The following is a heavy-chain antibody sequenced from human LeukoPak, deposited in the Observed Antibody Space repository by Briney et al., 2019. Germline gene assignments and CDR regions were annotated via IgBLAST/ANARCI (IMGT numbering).Heavy chain of an antibody. CDR1: GGSISSYY. CDR3: ARDRQGGSSS. J-gene: IGHJ4*02. CDR2: ICYSGST. D-gene: IGHD6-13*01. V-gene: IGHV4-59*01. Sequence: PSETLSLTCTVPGGSISSYYWSWIRQPPGKGLEWIGYICYSGSTNYNPSLKSRVTISVDTSKNQFSLKLSSVTAADTAVYYCARDRQGGSSSWGQGTLVTVSS.